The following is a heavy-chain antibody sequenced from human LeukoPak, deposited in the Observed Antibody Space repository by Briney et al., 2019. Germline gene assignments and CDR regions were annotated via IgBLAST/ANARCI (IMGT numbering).Heavy chain of an antibody. CDR1: GGTFSSYA. Sequence: ASLKVSCKASGGTFSSYAISWVRQAPGQGLEWMGGIIPIFGTANYAQKFQGRVTMTEDTSTDTAYVELSSLRSEDTAVYYCATGLRWLQFQGAFDIWGQGTMVTVSS. CDR2: IIPIFGTA. D-gene: IGHD5-24*01. J-gene: IGHJ3*02. CDR3: ATGLRWLQFQGAFDI. V-gene: IGHV1-69*06.